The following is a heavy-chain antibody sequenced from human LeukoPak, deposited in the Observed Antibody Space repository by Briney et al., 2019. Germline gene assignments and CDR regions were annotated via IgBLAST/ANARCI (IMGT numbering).Heavy chain of an antibody. Sequence: KTSETLSLTCAVYGGSFSGYYWNWIRQPPGKGLEWIGEINHSGSTNYNPSLKSRVTISVDTSKNQFSLKLSSVTAADTAVYYCARGLIRRTFDYWGQGTLVTVSS. CDR1: GGSFSGYY. D-gene: IGHD3-16*01. J-gene: IGHJ4*02. CDR2: INHSGST. CDR3: ARGLIRRTFDY. V-gene: IGHV4-34*01.